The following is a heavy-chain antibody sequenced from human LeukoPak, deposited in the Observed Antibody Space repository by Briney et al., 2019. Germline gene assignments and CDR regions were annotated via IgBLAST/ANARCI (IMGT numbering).Heavy chain of an antibody. J-gene: IGHJ4*02. D-gene: IGHD2-2*01. Sequence: GGSLRLSCAASGFTFSSYWMNWVRQAPGKGLEWVANIKQDGSEKYYVDSVKGRFTIPRDNAKNSLYLQMNSLRAEDTAVYYCASRLVVVLPAATSVFDYWGQGTLVTVSS. CDR3: ASRLVVVLPAATSVFDY. V-gene: IGHV3-7*01. CDR1: GFTFSSYW. CDR2: IKQDGSEK.